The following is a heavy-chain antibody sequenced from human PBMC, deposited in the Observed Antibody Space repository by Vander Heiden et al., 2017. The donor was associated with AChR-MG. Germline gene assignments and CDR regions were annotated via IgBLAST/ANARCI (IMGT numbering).Heavy chain of an antibody. CDR1: GFTFSSSW. CDR3: AKNGRTFAS. CDR2: IKPDGSEK. V-gene: IGHV3-7*01. Sequence: EVQLVVSGGGLVQPGGSLTPSCAASGFTFSSSWMSWVRQAPGKGLEWVANIKPDGSEKYYVDSLKGRFTISRDNAQNSLYLHMNSLRPEDTAVYYCAKNGRTFASCGQGTLVTVSS. J-gene: IGHJ5*01.